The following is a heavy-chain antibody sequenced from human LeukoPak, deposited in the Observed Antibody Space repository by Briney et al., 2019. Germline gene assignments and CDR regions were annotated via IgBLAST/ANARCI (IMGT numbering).Heavy chain of an antibody. CDR2: INPSGGST. V-gene: IGHV1-46*01. CDR3: VRDPTLSIAATILGAFDI. D-gene: IGHD6-13*01. Sequence: ASVKVSCKASGYTFTSYYMHWVRQAPGQGLEWMGIINPSGGSTSYAQKFQGRVTMTRDTSTSTVYMELSSLRSEDTAVYYCVRDPTLSIAATILGAFDIWGQGTMVTVSS. J-gene: IGHJ3*02. CDR1: GYTFTSYY.